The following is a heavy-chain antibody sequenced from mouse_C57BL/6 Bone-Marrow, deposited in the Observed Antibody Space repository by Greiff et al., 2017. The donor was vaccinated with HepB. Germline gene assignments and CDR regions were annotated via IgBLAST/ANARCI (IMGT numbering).Heavy chain of an antibody. J-gene: IGHJ4*01. CDR2: IYPRSGNT. CDR1: GYTFTSYG. CDR3: AERMDY. Sequence: QVQLQQSGAELARPGASVKLSCKASGYTFTSYGISWVKQRTGQGLEWIGEIYPRSGNTYYNEKFKGKATLTADKSSSTAYMELRSLTSEDSAVYFCAERMDYWGQGTSVTVSS. V-gene: IGHV1-81*01.